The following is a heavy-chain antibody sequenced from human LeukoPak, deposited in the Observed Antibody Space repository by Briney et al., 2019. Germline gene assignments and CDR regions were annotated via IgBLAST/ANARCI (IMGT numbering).Heavy chain of an antibody. CDR3: ARHHIVVVPAYMDV. J-gene: IGHJ6*02. D-gene: IGHD2-2*01. Sequence: SETLSLTCTVPGGSISSYYWSWIRQPPGKGLEWIGYIYYSGSTNYNPSLKSRVTISVDTSKNQFSLKLSSVTAADTAVYYCARHHIVVVPAYMDVWGQGTTVTVSS. CDR1: GGSISSYY. V-gene: IGHV4-59*08. CDR2: IYYSGST.